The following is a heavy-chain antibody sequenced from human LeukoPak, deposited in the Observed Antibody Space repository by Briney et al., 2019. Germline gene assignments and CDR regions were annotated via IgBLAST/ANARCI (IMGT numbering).Heavy chain of an antibody. J-gene: IGHJ5*02. CDR3: ARGRYSSSWYPDWFDP. V-gene: IGHV4-59*01. Sequence: PSETLSLTCTVSGGSISSYYWSWIRQPPGKGLEWIGYIYYSGSTNYNPSLKSRVTISVDTSKNQFSLKLSSVTAADTAVYYCARGRYSSSWYPDWFDPWGQGTLVTVSS. CDR2: IYYSGST. CDR1: GGSISSYY. D-gene: IGHD6-13*01.